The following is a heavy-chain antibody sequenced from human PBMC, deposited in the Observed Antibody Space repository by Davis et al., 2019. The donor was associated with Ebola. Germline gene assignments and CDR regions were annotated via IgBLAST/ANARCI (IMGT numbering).Heavy chain of an antibody. V-gene: IGHV6-1*01. J-gene: IGHJ4*02. CDR1: GDSVSSGG. D-gene: IGHD5-12*01. Sequence: HSQTLSLTCAISGDSVSSGGWNWIRQSPSRGLEWPGRTYYNSKSYNDYAVSVRGRITINADPSKNQFSLQLNSVTPEDTAVYYCARGWLRSGFDYWGQGAPVTVSS. CDR2: TYYNSKSYN. CDR3: ARGWLRSGFDY.